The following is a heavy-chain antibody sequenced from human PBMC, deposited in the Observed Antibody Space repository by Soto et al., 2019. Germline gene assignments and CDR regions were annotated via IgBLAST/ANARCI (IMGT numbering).Heavy chain of an antibody. CDR3: ARSYGDYVHFDY. Sequence: QITLKESGPTLVKPTQTLTLTCTFSGFSLSTSGVGVGWIRQPPGKALEWLALIYWDDDKRYSPSRKSRLTITKDTSKNQVVLTMTNMDPVDTAKYYCARSYGDYVHFDYWCQGTMVTVSS. V-gene: IGHV2-5*02. D-gene: IGHD4-17*01. J-gene: IGHJ4*02. CDR1: GFSLSTSGVG. CDR2: IYWDDDK.